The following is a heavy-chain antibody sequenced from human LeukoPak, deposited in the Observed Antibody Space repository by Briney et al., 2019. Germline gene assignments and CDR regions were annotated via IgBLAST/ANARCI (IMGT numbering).Heavy chain of an antibody. CDR1: GVSISSSYSY. CDR3: ARMHYYDSSGYLLGVVAFDI. Sequence: SETLSLTCTVSGVSISSSYSYWGWIRQPPGMGLEWIGSIYHSGSTYYNPSLKSRVTISVDTSKNQFSLKLSSVTAADTAVYYCARMHYYDSSGYLLGVVAFDIWGQGTMVTVSS. V-gene: IGHV4-39*07. J-gene: IGHJ3*02. D-gene: IGHD3-22*01. CDR2: IYHSGST.